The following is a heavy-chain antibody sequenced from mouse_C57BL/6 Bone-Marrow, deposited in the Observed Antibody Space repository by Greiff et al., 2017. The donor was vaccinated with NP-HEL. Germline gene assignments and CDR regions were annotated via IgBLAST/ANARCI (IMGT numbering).Heavy chain of an antibody. CDR1: GFTFSSYA. Sequence: EVKLVESGGGLVKPGGSLKLSCAASGFTFSSYAMSLVRQTPEKRLEWVATISDGGSYTYYPDNVTGRFTISRDNAKNNLYLQMSHLKAEDTAMYYCARDLKRRSWFAYWGQGTLVTVSA. V-gene: IGHV5-4*01. CDR2: ISDGGSYT. CDR3: ARDLKRRSWFAY. J-gene: IGHJ3*01.